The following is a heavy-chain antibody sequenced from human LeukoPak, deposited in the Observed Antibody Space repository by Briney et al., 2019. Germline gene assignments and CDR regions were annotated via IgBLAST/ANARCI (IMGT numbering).Heavy chain of an antibody. D-gene: IGHD4-17*01. Sequence: SETLSLTCTVSGGSISTYYWSWIRQPPGKGLEWIGEINHSGSTNYNPSLKSRVTLSVATSKNQFSLKMSSVTAEDTAVYYCARNNYGDYVDAFDIWGQGTMVTVSS. CDR2: INHSGST. J-gene: IGHJ3*02. CDR3: ARNNYGDYVDAFDI. V-gene: IGHV4-34*01. CDR1: GGSISTYY.